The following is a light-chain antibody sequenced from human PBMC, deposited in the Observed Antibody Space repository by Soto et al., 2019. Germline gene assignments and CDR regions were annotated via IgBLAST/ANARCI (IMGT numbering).Light chain of an antibody. CDR1: SSDVGGYNC. J-gene: IGLJ1*01. V-gene: IGLV2-14*01. CDR2: EVS. CDR3: GSYTSSRIYV. Sequence: SGLTQPASVSVSPGQSSTIACTGTSSDVGGYNCVSWYQQHPGKAPKLMIYEVSNRPSGVSDRFSGSKSGNTASLTISGLQAEDEADYYCGSYTSSRIYVFGAGTKVTVL.